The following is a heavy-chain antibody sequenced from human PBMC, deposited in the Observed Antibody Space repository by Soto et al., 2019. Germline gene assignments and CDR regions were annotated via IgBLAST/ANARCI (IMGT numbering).Heavy chain of an antibody. V-gene: IGHV1-3*01. D-gene: IGHD6-19*01. CDR3: ARDGVAAGNRNFDH. CDR1: GYMFTKSS. Sequence: ASWNVSCKASGYMFTKSSMHCVRQAPGQRLEWMGWISGDSGNTKYSPKLQDRVTITRDTSASTAYMELSSLRSEDTALYYCARDGVAAGNRNFDHWGQGTPLTVSS. J-gene: IGHJ4*01. CDR2: ISGDSGNT.